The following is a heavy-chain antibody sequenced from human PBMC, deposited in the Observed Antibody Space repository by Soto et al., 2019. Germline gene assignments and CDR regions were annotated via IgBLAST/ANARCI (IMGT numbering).Heavy chain of an antibody. Sequence: ASVKVSSKASGYTFTSYGISWLRQSTGQGLEWMGWISAYNGNTNYAQKLQGRVTMTTDTSTSTAYMELRSLRSDDTAVYYCARAIYGADDAFDIWGQGTMVTVSS. CDR3: ARAIYGADDAFDI. CDR2: ISAYNGNT. CDR1: GYTFTSYG. V-gene: IGHV1-18*01. D-gene: IGHD4-17*01. J-gene: IGHJ3*02.